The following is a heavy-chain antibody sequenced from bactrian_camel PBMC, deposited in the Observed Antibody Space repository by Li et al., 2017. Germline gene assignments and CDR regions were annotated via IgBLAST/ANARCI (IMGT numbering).Heavy chain of an antibody. Sequence: VQLVESGGGLVQAGGSLRLSCVASGYTSKSAFMGWFRQALGKEREAVAVVARDGSTTYSDSVEGRFTISKDNAKNTLYLQLDSLKTEDTAMYYCTTWGFYFWGQGTQVTVS. CDR3: TTWGFYF. D-gene: IGHD1*01. V-gene: IGHV3S53*01. J-gene: IGHJ4*01. CDR1: GYTSKSAF. CDR2: VARDGST.